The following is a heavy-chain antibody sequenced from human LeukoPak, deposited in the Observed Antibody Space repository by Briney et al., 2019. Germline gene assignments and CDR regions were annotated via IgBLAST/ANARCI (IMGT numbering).Heavy chain of an antibody. J-gene: IGHJ3*01. CDR1: GDTVLSNSAA. CDR2: TYYRSKWYY. Sequence: SQTLSLTCDISGDTVLSNSAAWNWIRQSPSRGLEWLGRTYYRSKWYYDYAVSVKSRITISPDTSKNQFSLQLNSVTADDTAVYYCARGLALDFWGQGTMVTVSS. CDR3: ARGLALDF. V-gene: IGHV6-1*01.